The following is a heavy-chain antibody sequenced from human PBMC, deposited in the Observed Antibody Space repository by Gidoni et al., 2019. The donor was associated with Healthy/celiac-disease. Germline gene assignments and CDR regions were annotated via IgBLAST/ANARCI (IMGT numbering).Heavy chain of an antibody. Sequence: QVQLQQWGAGLLKPSETLSLTCAVYGGSFSGYYWSWIRQPPGKGLEWIGEINHSGSTNYNPSLKSRVTISVDTSKNQFSLKLSSVTAADTAVYYCARAGPVEMATIPGDYWGQGTLVTVSS. CDR3: ARAGPVEMATIPGDY. D-gene: IGHD5-12*01. CDR1: GGSFSGYY. CDR2: INHSGST. V-gene: IGHV4-34*01. J-gene: IGHJ4*02.